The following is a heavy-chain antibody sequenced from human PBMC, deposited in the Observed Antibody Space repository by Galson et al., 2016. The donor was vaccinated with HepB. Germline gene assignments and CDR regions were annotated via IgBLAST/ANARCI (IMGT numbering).Heavy chain of an antibody. J-gene: IGHJ4*02. Sequence: SLRLSCAASGFTFSRYWMVWVRQAPGKGLEWVANIKEDASQRYYVGSVEGRFTISRDNSKNTLYLQMNSLRAEDTAIYYCASSDYDYVWGTYRGLLNYWGQGTLVTVSS. CDR1: GFTFSRYW. D-gene: IGHD3-16*02. CDR3: ASSDYDYVWGTYRGLLNY. V-gene: IGHV3-7*05. CDR2: IKEDASQR.